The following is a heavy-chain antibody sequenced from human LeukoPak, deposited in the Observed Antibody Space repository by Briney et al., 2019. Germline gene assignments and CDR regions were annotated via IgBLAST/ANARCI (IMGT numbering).Heavy chain of an antibody. CDR3: ARPRGYSYGTYFDY. V-gene: IGHV5-51*01. Sequence: GESLKIPCKGSGYSFTSYWIGWLRQMPGKGLEWMGIIYPGDSDIRYSPSFQGQVTISADRSISTAYLQWSSLKASDTAMYYCARPRGYSYGTYFDYWGQGTLVTVSS. J-gene: IGHJ4*02. CDR1: GYSFTSYW. D-gene: IGHD5-18*01. CDR2: IYPGDSDI.